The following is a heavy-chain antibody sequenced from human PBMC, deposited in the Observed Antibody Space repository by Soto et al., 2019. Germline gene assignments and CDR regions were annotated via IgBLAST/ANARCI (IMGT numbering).Heavy chain of an antibody. CDR3: VKGRGPYEVKYGMDV. Sequence: ELHLGESGGGLVQPGRSLRLSCATSGFTFDDFAIHWVRQAPGNGLERVSGIDWNRGTTVHADFVQGRFSISRDNARSALYLQMNSLRPEDTALYYCVKGRGPYEVKYGMDVLGQGTTVIVSS. J-gene: IGHJ6*02. V-gene: IGHV3-9*01. CDR2: IDWNRGTT. D-gene: IGHD5-12*01. CDR1: GFTFDDFA.